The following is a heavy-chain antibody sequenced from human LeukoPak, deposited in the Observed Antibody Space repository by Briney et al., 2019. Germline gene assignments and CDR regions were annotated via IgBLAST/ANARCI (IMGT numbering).Heavy chain of an antibody. D-gene: IGHD3-22*01. Sequence: PLVTLSLTRTLSGGSTSSYNWSWIRQPAGKGIEWIGRIYTSGSTNYNPSLKSRVTMSVDTSKNQFSLKLSSVTAADTAVYYCARDPAYDSSGYYDWFDPWGQGTLVTVSS. V-gene: IGHV4-4*07. CDR1: GGSTSSYN. CDR2: IYTSGST. CDR3: ARDPAYDSSGYYDWFDP. J-gene: IGHJ5*02.